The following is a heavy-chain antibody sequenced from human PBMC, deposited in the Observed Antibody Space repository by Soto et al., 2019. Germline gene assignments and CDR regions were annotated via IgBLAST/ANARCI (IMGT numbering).Heavy chain of an antibody. CDR3: ARDLGNRTTMIVVVITTSDGMDV. CDR2: ISAYNGNT. Sequence: ASVKVSCKASGYTFTSYGISWVRQAPGQGLEWMGWISAYNGNTNYAQKLQGRVTMTTDTSTSTAYMELRSLRSDDTAVYYCARDLGNRTTMIVVVITTSDGMDVWGQGTTVTVSS. V-gene: IGHV1-18*01. D-gene: IGHD3-22*01. J-gene: IGHJ6*01. CDR1: GYTFTSYG.